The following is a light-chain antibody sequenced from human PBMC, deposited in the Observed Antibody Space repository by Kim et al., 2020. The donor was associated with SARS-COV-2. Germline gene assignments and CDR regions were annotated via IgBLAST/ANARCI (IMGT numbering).Light chain of an antibody. CDR1: SGHSNYD. Sequence: ASVKPTCTLRSGHSNYDIVWHQQQPEKGPRFLMKLKSDGSHNKGDGIPDRFSGSSSGAECYLTISSLQSEDEADYYCQTWDSGIQMFGGGTQLTVL. J-gene: IGLJ3*02. V-gene: IGLV4-69*01. CDR2: LKSDGSH. CDR3: QTWDSGIQM.